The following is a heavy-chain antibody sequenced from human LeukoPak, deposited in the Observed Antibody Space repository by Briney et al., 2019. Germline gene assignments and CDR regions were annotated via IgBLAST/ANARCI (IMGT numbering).Heavy chain of an antibody. CDR3: ARLVDGWGWIQQYREYYMDV. Sequence: SETLSLTCTVSGGSISSYYWSWIRQPPGKGLEWIGYIYTSGSTNYNPSLKSRVTISVDTSKNQFSLKLSPVTAADTAVYYCARLVDGWGWIQQYREYYMDVWGKGTTVTVSS. D-gene: IGHD5-18*01. J-gene: IGHJ6*03. V-gene: IGHV4-4*09. CDR2: IYTSGST. CDR1: GGSISSYY.